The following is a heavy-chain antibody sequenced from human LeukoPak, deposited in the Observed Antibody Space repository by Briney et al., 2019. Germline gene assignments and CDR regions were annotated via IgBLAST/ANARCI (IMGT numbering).Heavy chain of an antibody. Sequence: GGSLTLPCAASGFPLSSHLMAYPRPAPGRWLEWVANKKGAESATPQADSVRGRFTISRDNSRNSLYLQMTSLRGDDTSVYYCARDVVGSLDSWGQGTLVTVSS. CDR2: KKGAESAT. CDR1: GFPLSSHL. D-gene: IGHD1-26*01. V-gene: IGHV3-7*01. J-gene: IGHJ4*02. CDR3: ARDVVGSLDS.